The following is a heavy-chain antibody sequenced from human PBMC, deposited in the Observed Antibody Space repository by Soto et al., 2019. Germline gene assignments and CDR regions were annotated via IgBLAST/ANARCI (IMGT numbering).Heavy chain of an antibody. D-gene: IGHD3-16*01. Sequence: QVQLVQSGAEVKKPGSSVRVSCKASGGTFSSYAFSWVRQAPGQGLEWMGGIMPLFGPANYAQKFQGRVRITADESTSTAYMELNSLRSEDTAVYYCANTASWGAPKSFDNWGQGTLVTVSS. CDR3: ANTASWGAPKSFDN. CDR1: GGTFSSYA. V-gene: IGHV1-69*01. J-gene: IGHJ4*02. CDR2: IMPLFGPA.